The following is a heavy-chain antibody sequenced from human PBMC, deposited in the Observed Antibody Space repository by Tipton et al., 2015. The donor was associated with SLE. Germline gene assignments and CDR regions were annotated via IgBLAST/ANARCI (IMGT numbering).Heavy chain of an antibody. J-gene: IGHJ5*02. CDR3: ARRIDFWSGYSDNRFDP. D-gene: IGHD3-3*01. Sequence: QSGPEVKKPGESLRISCKGSGYRFTSYWISWVRQMPGKGLEWMGRIDPSDSYTKYSPSFQGHVTISADKSISTAYLQWSSLKASDTAMYYCARRIDFWSGYSDNRFDPWGQGTLVTVSS. V-gene: IGHV5-10-1*01. CDR1: GYRFTSYW. CDR2: IDPSDSYT.